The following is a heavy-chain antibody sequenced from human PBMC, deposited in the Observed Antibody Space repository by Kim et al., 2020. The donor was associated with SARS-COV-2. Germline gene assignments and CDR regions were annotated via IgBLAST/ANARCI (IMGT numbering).Heavy chain of an antibody. J-gene: IGHJ5*02. D-gene: IGHD5-18*01. CDR3: ARSRAAMVTSGFGFDP. CDR1: GYTFTSYA. V-gene: IGHV1-3*01. Sequence: ASVKVSCKASGYTFTSYAMHWVRQAPGQRLEWMGWINAGNGNTKYSQKFQGRVTITRDTSASTAYMELSSLRSEDTAVYYCARSRAAMVTSGFGFDPWGQGTLVTVSS. CDR2: INAGNGNT.